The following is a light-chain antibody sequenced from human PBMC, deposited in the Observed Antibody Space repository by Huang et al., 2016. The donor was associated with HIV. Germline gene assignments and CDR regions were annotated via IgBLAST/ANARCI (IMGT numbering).Light chain of an antibody. CDR2: DAS. J-gene: IGKJ2*01. Sequence: DIQMTQSPSSLSASVGDRVTITCQASQDISNYLNWYQQKPGKAPKLLIYDASKLETGVPSRFSGSGSGTDFTFTISSLQPEDIGIYYCQHYNNMPMYTFGQGTKLEIK. CDR1: QDISNY. V-gene: IGKV1-33*01. CDR3: QHYNNMPMYT.